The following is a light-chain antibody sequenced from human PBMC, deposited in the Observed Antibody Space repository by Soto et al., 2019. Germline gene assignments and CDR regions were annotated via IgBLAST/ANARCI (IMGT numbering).Light chain of an antibody. J-gene: IGKJ2*01. CDR2: GRS. V-gene: IGKV3-20*01. CDR1: QSVTGDK. Sequence: EIVLTQSPGPLSLSPGNSAALSCRASQSVTGDKVAWYQQRPGQAPRLLIYGRSTRATDLPARFRGSGSGTDYTLTINRLEAEDFALYYCQQYGNSPFTFGQGTKLEI. CDR3: QQYGNSPFT.